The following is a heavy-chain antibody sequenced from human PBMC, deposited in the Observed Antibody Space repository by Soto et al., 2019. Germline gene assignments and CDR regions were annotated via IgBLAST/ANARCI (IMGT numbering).Heavy chain of an antibody. CDR2: IIPILGIA. Sequence: SVKVSCKASGGTFSSYTISWVRQAPGQGLEWMGRIIPILGIANYAQKFQGRVTITADKSTSTAYMELRSLRSDDTAVYYCARATMIVVVPIDYWGQGTLVTVSS. CDR1: GGTFSSYT. CDR3: ARATMIVVVPIDY. V-gene: IGHV1-69*02. J-gene: IGHJ4*02. D-gene: IGHD3-22*01.